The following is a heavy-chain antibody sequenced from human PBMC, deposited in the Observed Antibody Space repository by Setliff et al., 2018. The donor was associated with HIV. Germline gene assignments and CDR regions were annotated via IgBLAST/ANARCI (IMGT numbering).Heavy chain of an antibody. V-gene: IGHV4-39*07. CDR1: GGSIRTSNYY. J-gene: IGHJ4*02. Sequence: KSSETLSLTCTVSGGSIRTSNYYWGWVRQPTGKGLEWVGNVDYTGSTYYNQSLKSRVTISVDTSKNQFSLRLNSLTAADTAVYYCARQGNIVVVTSFDYWGQGTLVTVSS. D-gene: IGHD2-21*02. CDR3: ARQGNIVVVTSFDY. CDR2: VDYTGST.